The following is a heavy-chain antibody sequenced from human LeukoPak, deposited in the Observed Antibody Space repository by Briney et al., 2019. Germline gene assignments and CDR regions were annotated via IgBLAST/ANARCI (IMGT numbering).Heavy chain of an antibody. CDR2: INWNGDRI. CDR3: ARSRITIFGVITRGAFDI. CDR1: GFTSDDYG. Sequence: GGSLRLSCAASGFTSDDYGVNWVRQAPGKGLEWVSGINWNGDRIGYADSVKGRFTISRDNAKNSLYLQMNSLRAEDTALYYCARSRITIFGVITRGAFDIWGQGTMVTVSS. D-gene: IGHD3-3*01. J-gene: IGHJ3*02. V-gene: IGHV3-20*04.